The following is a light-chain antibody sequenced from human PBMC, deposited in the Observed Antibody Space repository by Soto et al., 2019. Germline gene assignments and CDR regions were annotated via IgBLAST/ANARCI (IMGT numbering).Light chain of an antibody. CDR3: QQYGSSPRT. CDR2: DAS. Sequence: EIVLTQSPATLSLFPGERATLSCRASQSVSIYLAWYQQKPGQAPRLLIYDASNRATGIPARFSGSGSGTDFTLTISSLEPEDFAVYYCQQYGSSPRTFGQGTKVEVK. J-gene: IGKJ1*01. CDR1: QSVSIY. V-gene: IGKV3-11*01.